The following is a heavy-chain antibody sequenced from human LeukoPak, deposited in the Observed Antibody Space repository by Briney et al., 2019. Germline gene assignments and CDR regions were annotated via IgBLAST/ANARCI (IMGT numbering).Heavy chain of an antibody. Sequence: GGSLRLSCAASGFTFSSYEMNWVRQAPGKGLEWFSYISTGGSTIYYADSVKGRFTISRDNAKNTLYLQMNSLRAEDTAVYYCARGKAGDDTNWFSDLWGRGTLVTVSS. J-gene: IGHJ2*01. V-gene: IGHV3-48*03. CDR2: ISTGGSTI. D-gene: IGHD3-10*01. CDR3: ARGKAGDDTNWFSDL. CDR1: GFTFSSYE.